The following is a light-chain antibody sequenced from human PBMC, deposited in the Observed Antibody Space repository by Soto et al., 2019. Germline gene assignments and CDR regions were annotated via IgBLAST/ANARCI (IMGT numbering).Light chain of an antibody. V-gene: IGLV1-44*01. CDR3: AAWDDSLNGGV. CDR2: SIN. CDR1: SSNIGSNT. J-gene: IGLJ3*02. Sequence: QPVLTQPPSASGTPGQRVTISCSGSSSNIGSNTVNWYQQLPGTAPKLLIYSINQRPSGVPDRFSGSKSGTSASLAISGLQSEDEAAYYCAAWDDSLNGGVFGGGTKVTVL.